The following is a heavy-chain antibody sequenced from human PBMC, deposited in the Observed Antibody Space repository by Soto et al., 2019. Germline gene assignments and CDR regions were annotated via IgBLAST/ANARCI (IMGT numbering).Heavy chain of an antibody. Sequence: GGSLRLSCAASGFTLSSNYMSWVRQAPGKGLEWVPVINSGGSTYDADSVKGRFTISRDNSNNTMYPQKNSLRAEDTAVSYGARDHDILTVHFDSWGQGTLVTVPQ. CDR1: GFTLSSNY. CDR3: ARDHDILTVHFDS. D-gene: IGHD3-9*01. CDR2: INSGGST. V-gene: IGHV3-66*01. J-gene: IGHJ4*02.